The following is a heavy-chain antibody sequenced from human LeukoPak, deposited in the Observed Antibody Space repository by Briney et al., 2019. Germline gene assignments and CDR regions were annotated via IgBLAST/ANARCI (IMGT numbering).Heavy chain of an antibody. CDR3: AGDATARDYSNSDY. CDR2: INPNSGGT. J-gene: IGHJ4*02. V-gene: IGHV1-2*02. Sequence: ASVKVSCKASGYTFTGYYMHWVRQAPGQGLEWMGWINPNSGGTNYAQKFQGRVTMTRDTSISTAYMEVSRLTSDDTAVYYCAGDATARDYSNSDYWGQGTLVTVSS. CDR1: GYTFTGYY. D-gene: IGHD4-11*01.